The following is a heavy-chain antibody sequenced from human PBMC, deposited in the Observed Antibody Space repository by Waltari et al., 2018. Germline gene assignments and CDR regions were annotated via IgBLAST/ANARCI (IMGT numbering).Heavy chain of an antibody. CDR2: IYYSGST. CDR3: ARSSPSHYYDSSGYWGP. D-gene: IGHD3-22*01. J-gene: IGHJ5*02. V-gene: IGHV4-31*02. Sequence: IYYSGSTYYNPSLKSRVTISVDTSKNQFSLKLSSVTAADTAVYYCARSSPSHYYDSSGYWGPWGQGTLVTASS.